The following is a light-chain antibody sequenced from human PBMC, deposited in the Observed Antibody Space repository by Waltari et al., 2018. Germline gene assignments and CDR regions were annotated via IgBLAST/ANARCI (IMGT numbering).Light chain of an antibody. J-gene: IGKJ1*01. CDR3: QKYNSVWT. CDR2: AAS. Sequence: DIQMDQSPSSLSASVGDRVTITCRASQGIGNYLAWYQQKPGKLPKLLIYAASTLQSGVPSRFSGSGSGTDFTLTISSLQPEDVATYYCQKYNSVWTFGQGTKVEIK. V-gene: IGKV1-27*01. CDR1: QGIGNY.